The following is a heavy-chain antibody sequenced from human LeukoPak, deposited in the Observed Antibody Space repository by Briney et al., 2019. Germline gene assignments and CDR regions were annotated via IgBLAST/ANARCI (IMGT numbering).Heavy chain of an antibody. CDR1: GGPISVDY. Sequence: SETLSLTCIVSGGPISVDYWNWNRQAPGKGLEWIGYIYYTGRTKYNPSLASRLTISIDTSKSQFSLRLTSVTAADTAVYYCSRGLLWFGEGVANMDVWGKGTTVTISS. CDR2: IYYTGRT. D-gene: IGHD3-10*01. CDR3: SRGLLWFGEGVANMDV. J-gene: IGHJ6*03. V-gene: IGHV4-59*01.